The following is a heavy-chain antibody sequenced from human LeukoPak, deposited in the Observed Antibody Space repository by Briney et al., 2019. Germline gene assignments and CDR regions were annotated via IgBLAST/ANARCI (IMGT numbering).Heavy chain of an antibody. CDR1: GASFSGSGYY. V-gene: IGHV4-39*01. CDR2: IYDSGST. CDR3: AKSGGYGLIGY. D-gene: IGHD1-26*01. J-gene: IGHJ4*02. Sequence: SETLSLTCTVSGASFSGSGYYWGWLRQPPGMGLEWIGNIYDSGSTYYKASLHSRVTISIDTSKNQFSLRLSSVTAADTAMYYCAKSGGYGLIGYWGQGTLVTVSS.